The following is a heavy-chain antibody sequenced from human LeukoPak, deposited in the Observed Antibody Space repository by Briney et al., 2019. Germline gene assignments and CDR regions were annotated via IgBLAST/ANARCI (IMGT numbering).Heavy chain of an antibody. J-gene: IGHJ3*02. CDR1: GFTFSNYY. CDR3: AREGWDLNALDI. CDR2: ISSRSSNK. Sequence: GGSLRLSCAAAGFTFSNYYMSWIRQAPGKGLVWASYISSRSSNKEYADSVKGRFTISRDNSKNSLYLQMDSLRAEDSAIYYCAREGWDLNALDIWGQGTMVTVSP. V-gene: IGHV3-11*04. D-gene: IGHD1-26*01.